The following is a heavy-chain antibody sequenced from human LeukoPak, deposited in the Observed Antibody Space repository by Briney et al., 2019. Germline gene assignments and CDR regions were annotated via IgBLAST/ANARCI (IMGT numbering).Heavy chain of an antibody. V-gene: IGHV1-69*13. CDR2: IIPIFGTA. CDR3: ARRDSGYDFRSIAAAGTYYYYYMDV. Sequence: ASVKVSCKASGGTFSSYAISWVRQAPGQGPEWMGGIIPIFGTANYAQKFQGRVTITADESTSTAYMELSSLRSEDTAVYYCARRDSGYDFRSIAAAGTYYYYYMDVWGKGITVTVSS. CDR1: GGTFSSYA. J-gene: IGHJ6*03. D-gene: IGHD6-13*01.